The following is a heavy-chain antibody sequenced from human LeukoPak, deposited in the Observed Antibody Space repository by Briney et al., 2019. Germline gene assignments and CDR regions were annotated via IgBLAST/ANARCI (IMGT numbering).Heavy chain of an antibody. Sequence: SETLSLTCTVSGYSISSGYYWGWIRRPPGKGLEWIGSIYHSGSTYYNPSLKSRVTISVDTSKNQFSLKLSSVTAADTAVYYCARDGSAAYYDFWSGQNNWFDPWGQGTLVTVSS. CDR3: ARDGSAAYYDFWSGQNNWFDP. J-gene: IGHJ5*02. CDR2: IYHSGST. V-gene: IGHV4-38-2*02. CDR1: GYSISSGYY. D-gene: IGHD3-3*01.